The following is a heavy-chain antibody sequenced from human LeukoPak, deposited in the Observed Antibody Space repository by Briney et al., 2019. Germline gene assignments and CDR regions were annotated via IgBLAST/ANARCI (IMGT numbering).Heavy chain of an antibody. CDR1: GGSFSGYY. D-gene: IGHD3-22*01. CDR3: ARGGYDSSST. Sequence: SETLSLTCAVYGGSFSGYYWSRIRQPAGKGLEWIGRIYTSGSTNYNPSLKSRVTMSVDTSKNQFSLKLSSVTAADTAVYYCARGGYDSSSTWGQGTLVTVSS. J-gene: IGHJ5*02. V-gene: IGHV4-59*10. CDR2: IYTSGST.